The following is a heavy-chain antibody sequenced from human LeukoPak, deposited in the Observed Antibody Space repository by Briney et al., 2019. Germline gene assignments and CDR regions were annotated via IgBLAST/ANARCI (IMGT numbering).Heavy chain of an antibody. CDR3: ARVFLEWLDY. V-gene: IGHV4-59*08. CDR1: GGSISNYY. D-gene: IGHD3-3*01. Sequence: PSETLSLTCTVSGGSISNYYWTWIRQSPGKGLEWIGYIYYSGSTYYNPSLKSRVTISVDTSKNQFSLKLSSVTAADTAVYYCARVFLEWLDYWGQGTLVTVSS. CDR2: IYYSGST. J-gene: IGHJ4*02.